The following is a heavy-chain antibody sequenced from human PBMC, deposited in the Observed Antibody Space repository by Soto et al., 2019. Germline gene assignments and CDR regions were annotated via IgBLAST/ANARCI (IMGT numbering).Heavy chain of an antibody. Sequence: ASVKVSCPASGYSLTSYYMHWVRQSPGQGLALMGISNPSGGRPRYAQNYQDRITMTRDTSRTTVYMELSSLRSEDTAVYFCARRGYAVLICYFALDYWGQGTLVSV. CDR3: ARRGYAVLICYFALDY. V-gene: IGHV1-46*01. D-gene: IGHD3-9*01. J-gene: IGHJ4*02. CDR1: GYSLTSYY. CDR2: SNPSGGRP.